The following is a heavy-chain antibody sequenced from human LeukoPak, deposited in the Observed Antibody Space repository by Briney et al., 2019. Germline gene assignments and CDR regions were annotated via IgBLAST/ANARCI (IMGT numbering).Heavy chain of an antibody. V-gene: IGHV1-2*02. CDR1: GYTFTGYY. D-gene: IGHD6-19*01. J-gene: IGHJ4*02. CDR3: ILGGCSSGRYGY. Sequence: ASVKVSCKPSGYTFTGYYMHWVRQAPGQGLEWMGWINPNSGGTNYAQKFQGRVTMTRDTSISTAYMELSRLRSDDTAVYYCILGGCSSGRYGYWGQGTLVTVSS. CDR2: INPNSGGT.